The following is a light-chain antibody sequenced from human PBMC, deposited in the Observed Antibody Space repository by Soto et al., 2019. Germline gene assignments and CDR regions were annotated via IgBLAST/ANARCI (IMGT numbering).Light chain of an antibody. V-gene: IGLV1-40*01. J-gene: IGLJ3*02. CDR2: GNS. CDR1: SSNIGAGYY. Sequence: QSVLTQPPSVSGAPGQRVTISCTGSSSNIGAGYYVHWYQQLPGTAPKLLIYGNSNRPSGVPDRFSGSKSGTSASLAITGLQAEDEADYYCQSFASSLSGWVFGGGTKLTVL. CDR3: QSFASSLSGWV.